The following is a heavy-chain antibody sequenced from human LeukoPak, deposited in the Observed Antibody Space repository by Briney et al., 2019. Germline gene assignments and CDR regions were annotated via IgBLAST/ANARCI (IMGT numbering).Heavy chain of an antibody. CDR2: IYYSGST. D-gene: IGHD1-1*01. V-gene: IGHV4-61*05. CDR3: ARGVRHSAFDI. J-gene: IGHJ3*02. CDR1: GVSISSTSYC. Sequence: SETLSLTCTVSGVSISSTSYCWGWIRQPPGKGLEWIGYIYYSGSTNYNPSLKSRVTISVDTSKNQFSLKLSSVTAADTAVYYCARGVRHSAFDIWGQGTMVTVSS.